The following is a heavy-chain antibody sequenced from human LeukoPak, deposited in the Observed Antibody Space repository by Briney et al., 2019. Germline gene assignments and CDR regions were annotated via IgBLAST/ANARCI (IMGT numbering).Heavy chain of an antibody. D-gene: IGHD2-15*01. J-gene: IGHJ4*02. CDR2: IYYSGST. V-gene: IGHV4-31*03. Sequence: SETLSLTCTVSGGSISSGGYYWSWIRQHPGKGLEWIGYIYYSGSTYYNPSLKSRVTISVDTSKNQFSLKLSSVTAADTAVYYCARAGGFFSPFVYWGQGTLVTVSS. CDR3: ARAGGFFSPFVY. CDR1: GGSISSGGYY.